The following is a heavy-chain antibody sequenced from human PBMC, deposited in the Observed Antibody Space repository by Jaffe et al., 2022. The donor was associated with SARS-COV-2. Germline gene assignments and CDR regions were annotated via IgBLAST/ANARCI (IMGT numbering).Heavy chain of an antibody. Sequence: QVQLVESGGGVVQPGRSLRLSCAASGFTFSSYGMHWVRQAPGKGLEWVAVIWYDGSNKYYADSVKGRFTISRDNSKNTLYLQMNSLRAEDTAVYYCARDGGIIVVVPAAPDYWGQGTLVTVSS. CDR1: GFTFSSYG. J-gene: IGHJ4*02. CDR3: ARDGGIIVVVPAAPDY. V-gene: IGHV3-33*01. CDR2: IWYDGSNK. D-gene: IGHD2-2*01.